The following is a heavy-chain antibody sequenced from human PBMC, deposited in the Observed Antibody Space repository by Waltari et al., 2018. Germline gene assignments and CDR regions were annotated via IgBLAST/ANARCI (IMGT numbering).Heavy chain of an antibody. Sequence: EVQLVQSGAEVKKPGESLKISCKASGYSFSTYWIAWVRQMPGKGLEWMGIIYPDDSDAKYTPSFQGQVTISVDKSLNTAYLQRSSLKASDTAIYYCARHFTGFYGSGNYVYWGQGTLVAVS. CDR1: GYSFSTYW. CDR3: ARHFTGFYGSGNYVY. CDR2: IYPDDSDA. V-gene: IGHV5-51*01. J-gene: IGHJ4*02. D-gene: IGHD3-10*01.